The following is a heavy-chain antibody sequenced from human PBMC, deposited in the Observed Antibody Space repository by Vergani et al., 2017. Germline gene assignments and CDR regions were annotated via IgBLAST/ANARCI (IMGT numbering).Heavy chain of an antibody. CDR3: ARPYNYEKGGYSDLYS. V-gene: IGHV1-2*02. J-gene: IGHJ4*02. D-gene: IGHD3-22*01. Sequence: QVQLVQSGAEVKKSGASVKVSCKASGYTFNHYYIHWVRKAPGQGLQWMGWINPHSGGTNIAQNFQGRVTLTSEKSTSTAYMELSSLRSDDTALYYCARPYNYEKGGYSDLYSWGQGTLVTVSS. CDR1: GYTFNHYY. CDR2: INPHSGGT.